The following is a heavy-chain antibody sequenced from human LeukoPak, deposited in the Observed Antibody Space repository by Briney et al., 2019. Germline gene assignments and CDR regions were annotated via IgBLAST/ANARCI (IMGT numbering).Heavy chain of an antibody. Sequence: VKPSCTTSAYTFTGYYMHWVREAPGQRQEWMGWIDPKYGATKYAQKFQGRVTMTRDTSIGRVYMELSRLRSDDTAVYYCARQQLNPFDYWGQGTLVTVSS. J-gene: IGHJ4*02. CDR2: IDPKYGAT. V-gene: IGHV1-2*02. CDR1: AYTFTGYY. D-gene: IGHD6-13*01. CDR3: ARQQLNPFDY.